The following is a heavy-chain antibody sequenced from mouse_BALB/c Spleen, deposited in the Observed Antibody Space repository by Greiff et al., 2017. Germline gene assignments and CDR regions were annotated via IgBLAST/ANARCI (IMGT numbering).Heavy chain of an antibody. J-gene: IGHJ3*01. CDR1: GYNFTSYW. CDR2: IYPGSGST. Sequence: QVQLQQPGAELVKPGTSVKLSCKASGYNFTSYWINWVKLRPGQGLEWIGDIYPGSGSTNYNEKFKSKATLTVDTSSSTAYMQLSSLASEDSALYYCARSTTVVAWFAYWGQGTLVTVSA. D-gene: IGHD1-1*01. CDR3: ARSTTVVAWFAY. V-gene: IGHV1-55*01.